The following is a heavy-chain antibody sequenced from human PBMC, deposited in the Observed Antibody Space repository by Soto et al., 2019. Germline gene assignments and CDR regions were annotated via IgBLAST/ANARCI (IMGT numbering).Heavy chain of an antibody. J-gene: IGHJ4*02. CDR2: ISAYNGNT. CDR3: ARAKYDFRSGYQYYFDY. D-gene: IGHD3-3*01. CDR1: GYTFTSYG. Sequence: QVQLVQSGAEVKKPGASVKVSCKASGYTFTSYGISWVRQAPGQGLEWMGWISAYNGNTNYAQKLQGRVTMTTDTSSSTAYMELRSLRSDDTAVYYCARAKYDFRSGYQYYFDYWGQGTLVTVSS. V-gene: IGHV1-18*01.